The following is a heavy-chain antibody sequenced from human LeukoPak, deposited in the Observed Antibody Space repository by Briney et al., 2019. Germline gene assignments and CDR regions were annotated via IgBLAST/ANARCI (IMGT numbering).Heavy chain of an antibody. D-gene: IGHD5-18*01. CDR3: ARGGFTYGPATCGALDI. V-gene: IGHV3-74*01. CDR2: IFADGRMT. Sequence: GGGLRLSCAASGFTFTDYWMHWVRQAPGKGLMWVSRIFADGRMTDYEDSVKGRITVSRDNAKNTLYLKMNRVRAEDTAVYYCARGGFTYGPATCGALDIWGQGTMVTVSS. CDR1: GFTFTDYW. J-gene: IGHJ3*02.